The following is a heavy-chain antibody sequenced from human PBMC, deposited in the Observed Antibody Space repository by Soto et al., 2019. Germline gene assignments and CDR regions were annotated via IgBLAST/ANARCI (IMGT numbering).Heavy chain of an antibody. V-gene: IGHV3-30*18. Sequence: QVQLVESGGGVVQPGRSLRLSCAASGFTFSSYGMHWVRQAPGKGLEWVAVISYDGSNKYYADSVKGRFTISRDNSKNTLYLQMNSLRAEDTAVYYCANHLLPYGDYEPNWGQGTLVTVSS. CDR2: ISYDGSNK. D-gene: IGHD4-17*01. CDR3: ANHLLPYGDYEPN. CDR1: GFTFSSYG. J-gene: IGHJ4*02.